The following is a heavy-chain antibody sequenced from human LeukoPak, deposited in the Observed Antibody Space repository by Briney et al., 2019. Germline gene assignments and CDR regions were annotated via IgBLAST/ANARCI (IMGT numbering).Heavy chain of an antibody. D-gene: IGHD5-18*01. J-gene: IGHJ6*03. CDR1: GGSFSGYY. CDR3: ARSKRGYSYGRYYYYMDV. V-gene: IGHV4-34*01. Sequence: KPSETLSLTCAVYGGSFSGYYWSWIRQPPGKGLEWIGEINHSGSTNYNPSLKSRVTISVDTSKNQFSLKLSSVTAADTAVYYCARSKRGYSYGRYYYYMDVWGKGTTVTISS. CDR2: INHSGST.